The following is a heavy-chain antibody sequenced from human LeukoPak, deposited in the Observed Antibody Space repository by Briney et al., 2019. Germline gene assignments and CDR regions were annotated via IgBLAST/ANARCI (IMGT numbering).Heavy chain of an antibody. CDR1: GYTFTSYD. CDR3: ARRHCSGGSCYSKN. Sequence: ASVKVSCMASGYTFTSYDINWVRQATGQGLEWMGWMNPNSGNTGYAQKFQGRVTMTRTTSIRTAYMALSSLSSEDTAVYYCARRHCSGGSCYSKNWGQGTLVNVSS. D-gene: IGHD2-15*01. J-gene: IGHJ4*02. V-gene: IGHV1-8*01. CDR2: MNPNSGNT.